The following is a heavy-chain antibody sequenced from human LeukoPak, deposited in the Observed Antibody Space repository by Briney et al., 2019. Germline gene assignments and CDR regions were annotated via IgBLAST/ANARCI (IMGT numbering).Heavy chain of an antibody. CDR2: ISSSNSTI. J-gene: IGHJ4*02. CDR1: GFTFSSYS. D-gene: IGHD6-13*01. CDR3: ARDRTAAAGSFDY. V-gene: IGHV3-48*02. Sequence: GGSLRLSCAASGFTFSSYSMNWVRQAPGKGLEWVSYISSSNSTIYYEASVKGRFTISRDNAKNSLYLQMNSLRDEDTAVYYCARDRTAAAGSFDYWGQGTLVTVSS.